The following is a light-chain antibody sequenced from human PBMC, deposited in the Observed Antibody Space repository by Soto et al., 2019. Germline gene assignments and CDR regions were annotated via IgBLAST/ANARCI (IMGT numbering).Light chain of an antibody. Sequence: EIVLTQSPGTLSLSPGERATLSCRASQSLTSSYLAWYQQKPGQSPRLIIYDASVRATGIPARFSGSGSGTDFTLTISSLEPEDFAVYYCQQRSNSWTFGQGTKVDIK. CDR1: QSLTSSY. V-gene: IGKV3D-20*02. CDR2: DAS. J-gene: IGKJ1*01. CDR3: QQRSNSWT.